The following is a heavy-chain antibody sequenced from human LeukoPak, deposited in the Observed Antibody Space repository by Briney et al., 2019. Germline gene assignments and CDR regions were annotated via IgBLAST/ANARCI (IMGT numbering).Heavy chain of an antibody. V-gene: IGHV4-59*01. D-gene: IGHD2-2*01. CDR3: ARVVGRYCSSTSCDSDY. CDR1: GVYISSYY. Sequence: ASETLSLTCTVSGVYISSYYWSWLRPPQGQGLEGVGYIYDSGSTNYNPSPKRRVTISEDTPKRPLSLNLRSGTAADTAVYYCARVVGRYCSSTSCDSDYWGEGTRVSVFS. CDR2: IYDSGST. J-gene: IGHJ4*02.